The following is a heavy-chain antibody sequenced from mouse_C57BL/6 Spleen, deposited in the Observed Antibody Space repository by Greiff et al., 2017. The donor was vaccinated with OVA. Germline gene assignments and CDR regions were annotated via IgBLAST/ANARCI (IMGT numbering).Heavy chain of an antibody. D-gene: IGHD2-2*01. CDR2: INPNNGGT. J-gene: IGHJ3*01. Sequence: VQLQQSGPELVKPGASVKIPCKASGYTFTDYNMDWVKQSHGQSLEWIGDINPNNGGTIYNQKFKGKATLTVDKSSSTAYMELRSLTSEDTAVYYCARKGSTMVPWFAYWGQGTLVTVSA. CDR1: GYTFTDYN. V-gene: IGHV1-18*01. CDR3: ARKGSTMVPWFAY.